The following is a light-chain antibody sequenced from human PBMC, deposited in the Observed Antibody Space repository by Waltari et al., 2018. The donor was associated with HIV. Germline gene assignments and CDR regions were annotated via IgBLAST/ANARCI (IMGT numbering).Light chain of an antibody. CDR1: SGDLGNYNF. V-gene: IGLV2-11*01. CDR2: DVS. J-gene: IGLJ3*02. CDR3: CAYAGGWV. Sequence: QSALTQPRSVSGSPGPSVTISCTGTSGDLGNYNFFSWYQHHPGTAPKLVIYDVSKRPSGVPDRFSGSKSANTASLTISGLRAEDEADYYCCAYAGGWVFGGGTEVTVL.